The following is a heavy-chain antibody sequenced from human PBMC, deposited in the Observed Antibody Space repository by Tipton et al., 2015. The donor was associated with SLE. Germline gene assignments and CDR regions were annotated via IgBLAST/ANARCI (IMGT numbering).Heavy chain of an antibody. D-gene: IGHD3-10*01. CDR3: AGVNYGYYYFDY. J-gene: IGHJ4*02. CDR1: GGSISSSSYY. V-gene: IGHV4-39*07. Sequence: LSCTVSGGSISSSSYYWGWIRQPPGKGLEWIGSIYYSGSTYYNPSLKSRVTISVDTSKNQFSLKLSSVTAADTAVYYCAGVNYGYYYFDYWGQGTLVTVSS. CDR2: IYYSGST.